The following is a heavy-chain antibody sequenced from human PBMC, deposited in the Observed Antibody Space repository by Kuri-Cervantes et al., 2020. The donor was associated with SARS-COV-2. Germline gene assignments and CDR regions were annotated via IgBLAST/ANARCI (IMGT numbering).Heavy chain of an antibody. CDR1: GLTVSSNY. D-gene: IGHD3-3*01. CDR2: IRSKAYGGTT. Sequence: GGSLRLSCAASGLTVSSNYMSWVRQAPGKGLEWVGFIRSKAYGGTTEYAASVKGRFTISRDDSKSIAYLQMNSLKTEDTAVYYCTRDNFWSGFFDYWGQGTLVTVSS. J-gene: IGHJ4*02. V-gene: IGHV3-49*04. CDR3: TRDNFWSGFFDY.